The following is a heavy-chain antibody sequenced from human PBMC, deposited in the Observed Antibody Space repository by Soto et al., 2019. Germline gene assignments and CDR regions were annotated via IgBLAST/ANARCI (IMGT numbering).Heavy chain of an antibody. J-gene: IGHJ6*02. V-gene: IGHV1-69*06. Sequence: QVQLVQSGAAVKKPGSSVKLSCTASGGTFSSYAISWVRQAPGQGLEWMGGIVPIFGTAYSAPKFQGRVMITADKSTSTACMELSSMRSDDTAVDYCVRAFGVGPMDVWGQGTTVTVSS. CDR3: VRAFGVGPMDV. D-gene: IGHD3-3*01. CDR2: IVPIFGTA. CDR1: GGTFSSYA.